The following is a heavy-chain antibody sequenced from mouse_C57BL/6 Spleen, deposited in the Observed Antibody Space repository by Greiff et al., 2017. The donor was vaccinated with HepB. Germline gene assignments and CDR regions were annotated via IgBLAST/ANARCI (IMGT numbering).Heavy chain of an antibody. CDR1: GYTFTDYN. CDR2: INPNNGGT. CDR3: ARDYDYEWYFDV. Sequence: EVQLQESGPELVKPGASVKMSCKASGYTFTDYNMHWVKQSPGKSLEWIGYINPNNGGTSYNQKFKGKATLTVNKSSSTAYMELRSLTSEDSAVYYCARDYDYEWYFDVWGTGTTVTVSS. D-gene: IGHD2-4*01. V-gene: IGHV1-22*01. J-gene: IGHJ1*03.